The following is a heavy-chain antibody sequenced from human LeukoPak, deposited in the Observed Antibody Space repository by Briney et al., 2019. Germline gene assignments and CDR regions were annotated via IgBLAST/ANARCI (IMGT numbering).Heavy chain of an antibody. Sequence: GGSLRLSCAAPGFIFDNYAIHWVRQAPGKGLEWVSLISGDGGSTFYADSVRGRFTISRDNTRKSLSLQMSSLRSEDTALYYCARESETSGWYDYWGQGTLVVVSS. D-gene: IGHD1-26*01. CDR2: ISGDGGST. J-gene: IGHJ5*01. V-gene: IGHV3-43*02. CDR3: ARESETSGWYDY. CDR1: GFIFDNYA.